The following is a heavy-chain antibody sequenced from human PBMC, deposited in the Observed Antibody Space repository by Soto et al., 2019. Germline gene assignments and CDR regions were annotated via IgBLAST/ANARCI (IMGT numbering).Heavy chain of an antibody. CDR2: ISGSGGNT. CDR3: AGRGGLSANTALVN. J-gene: IGHJ4*02. CDR1: GFTFSNYA. D-gene: IGHD5-18*01. V-gene: IGHV3-23*01. Sequence: GGSLRLSCAASGFTFSNYAMSWVRQAPGKGLEWVSVISGSGGNTYYADSVKGRFTISRDNSKNTLYLQMNNLRAEDTAVYYRAGRGGLSANTALVNWGQGTRVTVCS.